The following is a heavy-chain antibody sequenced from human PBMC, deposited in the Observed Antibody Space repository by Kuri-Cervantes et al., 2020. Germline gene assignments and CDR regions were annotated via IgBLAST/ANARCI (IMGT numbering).Heavy chain of an antibody. CDR3: ARGDKWGTYYYYYMDV. V-gene: IGHV3-30-3*01. CDR2: ISYDGSNK. D-gene: IGHD2-8*01. J-gene: IGHJ6*03. Sequence: GESLKISCAASGFTFSDAWMSWVRQAPGKGLEWVAVISYDGSNKYYADSVKGRFTISRDNSKNTLYLQMNSLRAEDTAVYYCARGDKWGTYYYYYMDVWGKGTTVTVSS. CDR1: GFTFSDAW.